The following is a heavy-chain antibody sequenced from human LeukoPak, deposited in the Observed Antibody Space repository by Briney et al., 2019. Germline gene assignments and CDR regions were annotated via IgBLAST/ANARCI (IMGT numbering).Heavy chain of an antibody. D-gene: IGHD6-13*01. CDR3: ARDGGSSWYFDY. J-gene: IGHJ4*02. CDR2: ISSSGNTT. V-gene: IGHV3-11*04. Sequence: GGSLRLSCAASGFTFSDYYMSWIRQAPGKGLEWVSYISSSGNTTYHADSVKGRFTISRGNAKNSLYLQMSSLRAEGTAVYYCARDGGSSWYFDYWGQGTLVTVSS. CDR1: GFTFSDYY.